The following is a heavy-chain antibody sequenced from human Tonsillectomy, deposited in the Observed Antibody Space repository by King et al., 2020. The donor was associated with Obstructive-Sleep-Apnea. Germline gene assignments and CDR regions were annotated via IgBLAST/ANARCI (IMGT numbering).Heavy chain of an antibody. CDR1: GFTFSSYG. CDR2: ISYDGSNK. V-gene: IGHV3-30*18. D-gene: IGHD3-22*01. Sequence: VQLVESGGGVVQPGRSLRLSCAASGFTFSSYGMHWVRQAPGKGLEWVAVISYDGSNKYYADSVKGRFTISRDNSKNTLYLQMNSLRAEDTAVYYCAKANEDPDSSGYYPSYVDYWGKGTLVTVSS. J-gene: IGHJ4*02. CDR3: AKANEDPDSSGYYPSYVDY.